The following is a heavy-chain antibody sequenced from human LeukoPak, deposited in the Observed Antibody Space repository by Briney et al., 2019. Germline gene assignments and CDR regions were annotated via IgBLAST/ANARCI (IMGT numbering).Heavy chain of an antibody. CDR1: GFTFSSYW. CDR2: IKQDGSEK. Sequence: GGSLRLSCAASGFTFSSYWMSWVRQAPGKGLEWVANIKQDGSEKYYVDSVKGRFTISRDNAKNSLYLQMNSLRAEDTAVYYCAREGGTVVTSYFDYWGQGTLVTVSS. V-gene: IGHV3-7*01. J-gene: IGHJ4*02. D-gene: IGHD4-23*01. CDR3: AREGGTVVTSYFDY.